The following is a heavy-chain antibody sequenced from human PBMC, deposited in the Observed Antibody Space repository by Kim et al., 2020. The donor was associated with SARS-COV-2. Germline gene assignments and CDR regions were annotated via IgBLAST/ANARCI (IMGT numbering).Heavy chain of an antibody. V-gene: IGHV3-23*01. CDR3: AKNRIHRGYDY. J-gene: IGHJ4*02. D-gene: IGHD3-10*01. Sequence: YYADSGKGRFTISRDNSKNTLYLQMNSLRAEDTAVYYCAKNRIHRGYDYWGQGTLVTVSS.